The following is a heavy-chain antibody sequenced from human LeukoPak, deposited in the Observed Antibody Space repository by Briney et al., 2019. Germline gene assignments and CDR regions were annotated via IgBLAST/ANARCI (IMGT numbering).Heavy chain of an antibody. CDR3: ARDPTVDFWSGLQGVDY. V-gene: IGHV4-59*01. CDR2: IYYSGST. CDR1: GGSISSYY. Sequence: SETLSLTCTVSGGSISSYYRSWIRQPPGKGLEWIGYIYYSGSTNYNPSLKSRVTISVDTSKNQFSLKLSSVTAADTAVYYCARDPTVDFWSGLQGVDYWGQGTLVTVPS. J-gene: IGHJ4*02. D-gene: IGHD3-3*01.